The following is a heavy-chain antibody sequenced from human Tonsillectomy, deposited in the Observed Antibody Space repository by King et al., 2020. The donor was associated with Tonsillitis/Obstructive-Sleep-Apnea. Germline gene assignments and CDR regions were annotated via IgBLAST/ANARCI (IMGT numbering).Heavy chain of an antibody. CDR3: ARDHYDRSGVYMDV. V-gene: IGHV3-21*01. CDR2: ISSSRCDV. D-gene: IGHD3-22*01. Sequence: VQLVESGGGLVKPGGSLRLSCAASGFTFSSYSMSLVRQAPGKGLAWGSAISSSRCDVYYAYSLKGRFTISRDNAKNSLYLQMNSLGAEDTAVYYCARDHYDRSGVYMDVWGKGTTVTVSS. J-gene: IGHJ6*03. CDR1: GFTFSSYS.